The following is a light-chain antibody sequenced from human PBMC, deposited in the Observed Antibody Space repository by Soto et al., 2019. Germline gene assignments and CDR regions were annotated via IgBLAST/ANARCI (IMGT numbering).Light chain of an antibody. V-gene: IGLV1-44*01. CDR2: GIN. CDR3: AAWDDSLSGSVV. CDR1: SSNIGRNT. Sequence: QTVVTQPPSASGTPGQRVTISCSGSSSNIGRNTVSWYQRLPGTAPKLLIYGINKRPSGVPDRFSGSTSGTSASLAISGLQSEDEAIYYCAAWDDSLSGSVVFGGGTKLNVL. J-gene: IGLJ2*01.